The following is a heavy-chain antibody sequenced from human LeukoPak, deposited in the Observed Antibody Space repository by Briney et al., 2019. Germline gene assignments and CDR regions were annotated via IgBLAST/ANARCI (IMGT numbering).Heavy chain of an antibody. Sequence: ASVKASCKASGYTFTSYDINWVRQATGQGLEWMGWMNPNSGNTGYAQKFQGRVTMTRNTSISTAYMELSSLRSEDTAVYYCARGLAPSRRRWFDPWGQGTLVTVSS. CDR2: MNPNSGNT. CDR1: GYTFTSYD. CDR3: ARGLAPSRRRWFDP. J-gene: IGHJ5*02. V-gene: IGHV1-8*01. D-gene: IGHD3-3*02.